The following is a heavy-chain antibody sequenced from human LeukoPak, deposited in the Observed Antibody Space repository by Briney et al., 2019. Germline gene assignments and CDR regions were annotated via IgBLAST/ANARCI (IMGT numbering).Heavy chain of an antibody. Sequence: PGGSLRLSCAASGFTFSSYWMTWVRQAPGKGLEWVANIKEDGGEKYYVDSVKGRFTISRDNAKNSLYLQMNSLRAEDTAVYYCARAPKSCSSSRCYAGAVDYWGQGTLVTVSS. CDR3: ARAPKSCSSSRCYAGAVDY. CDR2: IKEDGGEK. J-gene: IGHJ4*02. CDR1: GFTFSSYW. V-gene: IGHV3-7*03. D-gene: IGHD2-2*01.